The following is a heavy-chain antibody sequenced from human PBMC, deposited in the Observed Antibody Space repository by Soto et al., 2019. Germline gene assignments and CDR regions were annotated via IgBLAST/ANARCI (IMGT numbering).Heavy chain of an antibody. Sequence: EVQLLESGGGLVQPGGSLRLSCAASGFTFSSYAMSWVRQAPGKGLEWVSAISGSGGSTYYADSVKGRFTISRDNSKNTLYLQMNSLRAEDTAVYYCAKDRYDFWSGYIYYYYGMDVLGQGTTVTVSS. CDR1: GFTFSSYA. V-gene: IGHV3-23*01. D-gene: IGHD3-3*01. CDR2: ISGSGGST. J-gene: IGHJ6*02. CDR3: AKDRYDFWSGYIYYYYGMDV.